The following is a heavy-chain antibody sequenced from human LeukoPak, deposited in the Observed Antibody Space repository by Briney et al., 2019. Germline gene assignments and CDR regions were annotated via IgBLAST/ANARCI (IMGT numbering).Heavy chain of an antibody. J-gene: IGHJ6*02. CDR1: GGSFSTYA. CDR3: ARDSGSSGWYPYYYYGMDV. Sequence: ASVKVSCKASGGSFSTYAISWVRQAPGQGLEWMGGIIPIFGTANYAQKFQGRVTITADESTSTAYMELSSLRSEDTAVYYCARDSGSSGWYPYYYYGMDVWGPGTTVTVSS. D-gene: IGHD6-19*01. V-gene: IGHV1-69*13. CDR2: IIPIFGTA.